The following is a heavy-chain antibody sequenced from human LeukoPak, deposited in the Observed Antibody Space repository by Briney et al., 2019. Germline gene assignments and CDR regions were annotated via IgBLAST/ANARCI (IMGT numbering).Heavy chain of an antibody. D-gene: IGHD3-16*01. J-gene: IGHJ4*02. Sequence: PGGSLRLSCAASGFTVSSNYMSWVRQAPGKGLEWVSRINSDGSSTSYADSVKGRFTISRDNAKNSLFLQMNSLRAEDTAVYYCARDGVGRVPEMSAPDYWGQGTLVTVSS. V-gene: IGHV3-74*01. CDR3: ARDGVGRVPEMSAPDY. CDR1: GFTVSSNY. CDR2: INSDGSST.